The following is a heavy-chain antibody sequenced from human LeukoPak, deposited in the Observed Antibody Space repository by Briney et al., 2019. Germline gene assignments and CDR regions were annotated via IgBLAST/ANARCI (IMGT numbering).Heavy chain of an antibody. D-gene: IGHD3-3*01. CDR3: ARSGYYTDLWYY. Sequence: SETLSLTCTVSGGSISSSSYYWGWIRQPPGKGLEWIGSIYYSGSTYYNPSLKSGVTISVDTSKNQFSLKLSSVTAADTAVYYCARSGYYTDLWYYWGQGTLVTVSS. V-gene: IGHV4-39*07. J-gene: IGHJ4*02. CDR2: IYYSGST. CDR1: GGSISSSSYY.